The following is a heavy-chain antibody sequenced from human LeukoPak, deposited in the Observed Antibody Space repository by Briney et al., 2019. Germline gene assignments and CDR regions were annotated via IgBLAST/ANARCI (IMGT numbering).Heavy chain of an antibody. Sequence: GGSLRLSCAASGFTFDDYAMHWVRQAPGKGLEWVSGISWNSGSIGYADSVKGRFTISRDNAKNSLYLQMNSLRAEDTALYYCAKLHGSGSYYNSPSGYYRNYGMDVWGQGTTVTVSS. V-gene: IGHV3-9*01. CDR1: GFTFDDYA. D-gene: IGHD3-10*01. CDR3: AKLHGSGSYYNSPSGYYRNYGMDV. J-gene: IGHJ6*02. CDR2: ISWNSGSI.